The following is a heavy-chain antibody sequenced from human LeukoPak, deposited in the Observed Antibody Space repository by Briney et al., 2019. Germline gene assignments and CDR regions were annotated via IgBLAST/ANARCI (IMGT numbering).Heavy chain of an antibody. CDR2: INHSGST. D-gene: IGHD6-6*01. J-gene: IGHJ6*03. CDR1: GGSFSGYY. Sequence: SETLSLTCAVYGGSFSGYYWSWIRQPPGKGLEWIGEINHSGSTNYNPSLKSRVTISVDTSKNQFSLKLSSVTAADTAVYYCARLRRGYSSSSGRRYYYYYYMDVWGKGTTVTVSS. V-gene: IGHV4-34*01. CDR3: ARLRRGYSSSSGRRYYYYYYMDV.